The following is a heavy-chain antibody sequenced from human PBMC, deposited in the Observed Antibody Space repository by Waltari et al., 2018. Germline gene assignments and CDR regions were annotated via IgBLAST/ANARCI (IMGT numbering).Heavy chain of an antibody. J-gene: IGHJ6*02. D-gene: IGHD3-16*02. CDR2: IIPIFGTA. V-gene: IGHV1-69*08. Sequence: QVQLVQSGAEVKKPGSSVKVSCKASGGTFSSYAISWVRQAPGQGLEWMGRIIPIFGTANYAQKFQGRVTITADKSTSTADMELSSVRYEDTAVYYCARRGVGGGVTVIDYGMDVWGQGTTVTVSS. CDR1: GGTFSSYA. CDR3: ARRGVGGGVTVIDYGMDV.